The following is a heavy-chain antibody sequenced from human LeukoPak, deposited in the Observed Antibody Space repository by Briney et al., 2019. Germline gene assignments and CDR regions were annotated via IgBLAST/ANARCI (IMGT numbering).Heavy chain of an antibody. CDR2: MHYTGST. Sequence: SETLSLTCTVSGASISSASYYWAWIRQPPGKGLEWIASMHYTGSTYFNPSLKSRVTISVDTSKNQFSLKLTSVTAADTAVYYCARHHRNSYGGTYFDSWGQGTLVTVSS. V-gene: IGHV4-39*01. D-gene: IGHD3-16*01. CDR1: GASISSASYY. CDR3: ARHHRNSYGGTYFDS. J-gene: IGHJ4*02.